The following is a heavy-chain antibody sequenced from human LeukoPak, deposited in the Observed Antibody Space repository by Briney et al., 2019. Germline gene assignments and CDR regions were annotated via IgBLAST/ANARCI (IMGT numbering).Heavy chain of an antibody. V-gene: IGHV4-38-2*02. Sequence: SETLSLTCTVSGYSISTGYYWDWIRQPPGKGLEWIGTFYHGGSTYYNPSLKSRVTISVDTSKNQFSLNLTSVTAADTAVYYCARVSFRGSGYFGYWGQGTLATVSS. CDR2: FYHGGST. D-gene: IGHD3-3*01. CDR3: ARVSFRGSGYFGY. J-gene: IGHJ4*02. CDR1: GYSISTGYY.